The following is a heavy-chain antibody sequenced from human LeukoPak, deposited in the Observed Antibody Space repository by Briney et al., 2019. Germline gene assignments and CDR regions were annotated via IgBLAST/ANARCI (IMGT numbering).Heavy chain of an antibody. CDR2: IYYSGST. CDR1: GGSISSGGYY. Sequence: SETLSLTCTVSGGSISSGGYYWGWIRQHPGKGLEWIGYIYYSGSTYYNPSLKSRVTISVDTSKNQFSLKLSSVTAADTAVYYCARSMIAARRPRPYYFDYWGQGTLVTVSS. V-gene: IGHV4-31*03. J-gene: IGHJ4*02. CDR3: ARSMIAARRPRPYYFDY. D-gene: IGHD6-6*01.